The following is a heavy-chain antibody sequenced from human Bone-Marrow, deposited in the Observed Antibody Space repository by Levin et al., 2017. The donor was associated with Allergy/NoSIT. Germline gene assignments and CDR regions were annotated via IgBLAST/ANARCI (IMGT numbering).Heavy chain of an antibody. J-gene: IGHJ6*02. CDR3: AKDRGGDYATYLYGLDV. D-gene: IGHD4-17*01. CDR1: GFTFNNYV. Sequence: PGGSLRLSCAASGFTFNNYVMSWVRQAPGKGLEWVSAISFTASTSYYADFVKGRFTISRDNSKNTLFLQINSLRADDTAVYFCAKDRGGDYATYLYGLDVWGQGTSVTVSS. V-gene: IGHV3-23*01. CDR2: ISFTASTS.